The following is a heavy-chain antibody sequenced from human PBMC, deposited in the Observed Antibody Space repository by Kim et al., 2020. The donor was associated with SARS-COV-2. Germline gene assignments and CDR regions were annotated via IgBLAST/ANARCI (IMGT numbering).Heavy chain of an antibody. J-gene: IGHJ6*02. CDR2: IYHSGST. V-gene: IGHV4-4*02. Sequence: SETLSLTCAVSGGSISSSNWWRWVRQPPGKGLEWIGEIYHSGSTNYNPSLKSRVTISVDKSKNQFFLKLSSVTAADTAVYYGARERVYYDSSGYYYYYYGMDVWRQGTTVTVSS. D-gene: IGHD3-22*01. CDR1: GGSISSSNW. CDR3: ARERVYYDSSGYYYYYYGMDV.